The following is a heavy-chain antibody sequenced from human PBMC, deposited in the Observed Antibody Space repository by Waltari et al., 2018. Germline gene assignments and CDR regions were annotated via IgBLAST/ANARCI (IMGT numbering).Heavy chain of an antibody. J-gene: IGHJ6*03. CDR3: AKDYYDFWSGPYYYYYMDV. CDR2: IRYDGSNK. D-gene: IGHD3-3*01. V-gene: IGHV3-30*02. CDR1: GFTFSSYG. Sequence: QVQLVESGGGVVQPGGSLRLSCAASGFTFSSYGMHWVRQAPGKGPAWVAFIRYDGSNKYYADSVKGRFTISRDNSKNTLYLQMNSLRAEDTAVYYCAKDYYDFWSGPYYYYYMDVWGKGTTVTISS.